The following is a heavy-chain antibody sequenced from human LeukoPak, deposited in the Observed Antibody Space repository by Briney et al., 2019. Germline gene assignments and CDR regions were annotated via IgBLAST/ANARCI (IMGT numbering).Heavy chain of an antibody. CDR3: ARLQDYDPTYYYMDV. Sequence: GASLKISCETSGYNFLTFWIAWVRQMPGKGPEWMGVIYPGDSDTRYSPSFQGQVSISVDTSLSTAYFQWRSLRASHTAMSYCARLQDYDPTYYYMDVWGIGTSVIVS. CDR1: GYNFLTFW. CDR2: IYPGDSDT. D-gene: IGHD4-17*01. V-gene: IGHV5-51*01. J-gene: IGHJ6*03.